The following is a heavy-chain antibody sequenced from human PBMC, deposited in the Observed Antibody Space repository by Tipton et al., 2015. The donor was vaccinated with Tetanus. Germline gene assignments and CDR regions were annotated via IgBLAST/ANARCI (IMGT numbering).Heavy chain of an antibody. CDR3: ARLVKQWLVPEDY. CDR1: GYSFTNYG. Sequence: QSGAELKKPGASVKVSCKASGYSFTNYGFSWVRQAPGQGLEWMGWISAYSGNTKYPQKLQGRVTMTTGTSTSTAYMELRSLRSDDTAVYFCARLVKQWLVPEDYWGQGTLVTVSS. J-gene: IGHJ4*02. CDR2: ISAYSGNT. D-gene: IGHD6-19*01. V-gene: IGHV1-18*01.